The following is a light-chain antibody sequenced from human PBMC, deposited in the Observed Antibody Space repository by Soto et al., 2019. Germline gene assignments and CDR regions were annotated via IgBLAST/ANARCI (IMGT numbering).Light chain of an antibody. CDR2: DVS. CDR1: SSDVGAYNS. J-gene: IGLJ1*01. CDR3: SSYTSSSSYV. Sequence: QSALTQPASVSGSPGQSIAISCTGTSSDVGAYNSVSWYQQYPGKAPKLMIHDVSNRPSGVSNRFSGSKSGSTASLTISXXXXXXXADYYCSSYTSSSSYVFGSGTKVTVL. V-gene: IGLV2-14*01.